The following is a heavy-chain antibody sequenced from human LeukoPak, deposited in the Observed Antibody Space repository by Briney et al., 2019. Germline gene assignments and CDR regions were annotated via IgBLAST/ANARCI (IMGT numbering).Heavy chain of an antibody. Sequence: SETLSLTCTVSGGSISSSSYYWSWIRQPPGKGLEWIGEINHSGSTNYNPSLKSRVTISVDTSKNQFSLKLSSVTAADTAVYYCAGEERVRFNWFDPWGQGTLVTVSS. CDR1: GGSISSSSYY. CDR3: AGEERVRFNWFDP. CDR2: INHSGST. J-gene: IGHJ5*02. D-gene: IGHD4-17*01. V-gene: IGHV4-39*07.